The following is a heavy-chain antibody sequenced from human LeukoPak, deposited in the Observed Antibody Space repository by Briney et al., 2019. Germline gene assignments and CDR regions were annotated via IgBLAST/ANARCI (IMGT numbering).Heavy chain of an antibody. CDR3: ARNPVSRIVGVPAAILPGY. Sequence: GGSLRLSCAASGFTFSDYYMSWIRQAPGKGLEWVSYISSSCSTIYYADSVKGRFTISRDNAKNSLYLQMNSLRAQDTAVYYWARNPVSRIVGVPAAILPGYWGQGTLVTV. CDR1: GFTFSDYY. V-gene: IGHV3-11*01. CDR2: ISSSCSTI. J-gene: IGHJ4*02. D-gene: IGHD2-2*02.